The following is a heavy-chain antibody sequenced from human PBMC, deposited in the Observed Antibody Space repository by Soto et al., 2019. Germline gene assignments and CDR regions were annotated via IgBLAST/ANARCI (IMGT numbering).Heavy chain of an antibody. CDR2: ISYDGSNK. Sequence: QVQLVESGGGVVQPGRSLRLSCAASGFTFSSYGMHWVRQAPGKGLEWVAVISYDGSNKYYADSVKGSFTISRDNSKNTLYLQMNNLRVDDTDLYYCAKGGGGSPDYWVQGTLVTVSS. J-gene: IGHJ4*02. D-gene: IGHD2-15*01. CDR1: GFTFSSYG. CDR3: AKGGGGSPDY. V-gene: IGHV3-30*18.